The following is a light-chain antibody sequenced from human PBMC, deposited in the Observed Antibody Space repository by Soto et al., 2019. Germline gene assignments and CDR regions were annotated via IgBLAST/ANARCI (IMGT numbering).Light chain of an antibody. CDR3: SSYTSGSTLVV. J-gene: IGLJ2*01. CDR2: EVS. Sequence: QSALTQPASVSGSLGQSISISCAGTSSDVGGYNYVSWYQQHPGKAPKIMIFEVSNRPSGVSSRFSGSKSDNTASLTISGLQAEDEADYYCSSYTSGSTLVVFGGGTKVT. V-gene: IGLV2-14*01. CDR1: SSDVGGYNY.